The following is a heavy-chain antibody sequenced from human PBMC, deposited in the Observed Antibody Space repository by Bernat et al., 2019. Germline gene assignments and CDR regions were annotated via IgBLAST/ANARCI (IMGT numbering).Heavy chain of an antibody. J-gene: IGHJ4*02. Sequence: QVQLVQSGAEVKKPGSSVKVSCKASGGIFSSYAISWVRQATGQGLEWMGGIIPIFGTANYAQKFQGRVTITAEKSTSTAYMELSSLRSEDTAVYYCASEKEALRPFDYWGQGTLVTVSS. CDR1: GGIFSSYA. CDR2: IIPIFGTA. CDR3: ASEKEALRPFDY. D-gene: IGHD3-16*01. V-gene: IGHV1-69*06.